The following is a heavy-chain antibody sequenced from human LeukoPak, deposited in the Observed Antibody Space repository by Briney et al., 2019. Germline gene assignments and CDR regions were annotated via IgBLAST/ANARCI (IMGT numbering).Heavy chain of an antibody. V-gene: IGHV3-33*06. CDR1: GFTFSNYG. Sequence: GGSLRLSCAASGFTFSNYGMPWVGQAPGKGLEWVAVIWYDGSNKYYADSVRGRFTVSRDNSKNTLYLEMNSLRAEDTAVYYCAKDLPVAAIDFWGQGTLVTVSP. D-gene: IGHD2-15*01. J-gene: IGHJ4*02. CDR3: AKDLPVAAIDF. CDR2: IWYDGSNK.